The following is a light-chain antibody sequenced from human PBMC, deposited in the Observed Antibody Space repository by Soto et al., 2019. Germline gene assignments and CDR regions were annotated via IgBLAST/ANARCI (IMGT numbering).Light chain of an antibody. V-gene: IGLV1-44*01. Sequence: QSVLTQPPSASGTPGQRVTISCSGSSSNIGSNPVNWYQQFPGTAPKLLIYSNNQRPSGVPDRFSGSKSGTSASLAISGLQSEAEADYYCAAWDDSLNGVVFGGGTQLTVL. J-gene: IGLJ7*01. CDR2: SNN. CDR1: SSNIGSNP. CDR3: AAWDDSLNGVV.